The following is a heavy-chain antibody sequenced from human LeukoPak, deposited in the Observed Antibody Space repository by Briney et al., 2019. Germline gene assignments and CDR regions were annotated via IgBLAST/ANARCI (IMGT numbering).Heavy chain of an antibody. CDR2: ISWNSGSI. CDR1: GFTFDDYA. CDR3: AKEEGRYDAFDI. V-gene: IGHV3-9*01. Sequence: PGGSLRLSCAASGFTFDDYAMHWVRQAPGKGLEGVSGISWNSGSIGYADSVKGRFTISRDNAKNSLYLQMNSLRAEDTALYYCAKEEGRYDAFDIWGQGAMVTVSS. D-gene: IGHD4-17*01. J-gene: IGHJ3*02.